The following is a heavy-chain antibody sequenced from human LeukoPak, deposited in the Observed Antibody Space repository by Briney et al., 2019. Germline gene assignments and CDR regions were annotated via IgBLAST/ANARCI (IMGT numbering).Heavy chain of an antibody. J-gene: IGHJ4*02. D-gene: IGHD2-21*02. CDR3: ATDRDNSDWQKRFDS. V-gene: IGHV3-7*01. CDR1: GFTFSRYW. CDR2: INQDAREI. Sequence: SGGSLRLSCAVSGFTFSRYWMNWYRQAPGKGLEWVGNINQDAREINYVDSVRGRFTISRDNAKNSLHLQMNSLRAEDTAVYYCATDRDNSDWQKRFDSWGQGTLVTVSS.